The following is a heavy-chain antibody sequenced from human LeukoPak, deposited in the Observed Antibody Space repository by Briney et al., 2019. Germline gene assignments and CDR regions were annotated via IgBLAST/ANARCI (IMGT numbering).Heavy chain of an antibody. CDR3: ARVPQYCSGGSCSLGLSDY. D-gene: IGHD2-15*01. J-gene: IGHJ4*02. Sequence: SETLSLTCTVSGGSISSSSYYWGWIRQPPGKGLEWIGSIYYSGSTYYNPSLKSRITISVDTSKSQFSLKLSSVTAADTAVYYCARVPQYCSGGSCSLGLSDYWGQGTLVTVSS. CDR1: GGSISSSSYY. V-gene: IGHV4-39*07. CDR2: IYYSGST.